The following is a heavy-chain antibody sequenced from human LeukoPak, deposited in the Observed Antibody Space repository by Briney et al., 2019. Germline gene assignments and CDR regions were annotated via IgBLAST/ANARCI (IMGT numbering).Heavy chain of an antibody. V-gene: IGHV4-39*01. Sequence: PSETLSLTCSVSGGSIRTSSNYWGWIRQPPGKGLEWIGTVSYSGTTYYNPSLKSRVIMSVDTSSNHFSPKLNSVTASDTAIYYCARQGGDILVVPAAIPSWGQGTLVTVSS. J-gene: IGHJ5*02. D-gene: IGHD2-2*02. CDR1: GGSIRTSSNY. CDR2: VSYSGTT. CDR3: ARQGGDILVVPAAIPS.